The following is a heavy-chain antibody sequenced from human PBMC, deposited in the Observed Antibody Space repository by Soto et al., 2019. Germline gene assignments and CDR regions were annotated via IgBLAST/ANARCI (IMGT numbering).Heavy chain of an antibody. CDR2: ISYDGSNK. CDR3: AKNWPMVLYYGMDV. D-gene: IGHD3-10*01. V-gene: IGHV3-30*18. J-gene: IGHJ6*02. Sequence: GGSLRLSCAASGFTFSSYGMHWVRQAPGKGLEWVAVISYDGSNKYYADSVKGRFTISRDNSKNTLYLQMNSLRAEDTAVYYCAKNWPMVLYYGMDVWGQGTTVTVSS. CDR1: GFTFSSYG.